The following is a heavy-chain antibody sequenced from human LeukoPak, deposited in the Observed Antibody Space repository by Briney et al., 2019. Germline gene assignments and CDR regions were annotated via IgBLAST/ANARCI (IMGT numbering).Heavy chain of an antibody. V-gene: IGHV1-3*01. CDR2: IYGGNGNT. CDR3: ARGWGGDCYHVH. J-gene: IGHJ4*02. CDR1: GYTFASYA. Sequence: VASVKVSCKASGYTFASYAMHWVRQAPGQRLEWMGWIYGGNGNTKYSQKFQGRVSITRDTSASTVYMELSSLGSEDTAVYYCARGWGGDCYHVHWGQGTLVTASS. D-gene: IGHD2-21*02.